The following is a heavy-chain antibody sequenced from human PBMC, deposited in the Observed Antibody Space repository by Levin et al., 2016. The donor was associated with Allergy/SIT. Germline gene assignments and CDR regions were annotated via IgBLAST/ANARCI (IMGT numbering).Heavy chain of an antibody. V-gene: IGHV4-59*01. Sequence: GSLRLSCTVSGGSINNYYWNWIRQAPGKGLEWIGYIYYSGSANYNPSLKSRVTISVDTSKNQFSLQLGSVTAADTAVYYCARGGTTETTGYGVAVWGLGTTVTVSS. J-gene: IGHJ6*02. CDR3: ARGGTTETTGYGVAV. CDR1: GGSINNYY. CDR2: IYYSGSA. D-gene: IGHD1-1*01.